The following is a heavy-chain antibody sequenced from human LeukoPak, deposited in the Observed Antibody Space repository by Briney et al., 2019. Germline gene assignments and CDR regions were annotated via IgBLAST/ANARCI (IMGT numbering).Heavy chain of an antibody. Sequence: GGSLRLSCAASGFTFSSYAIHWVRQAPGKGLEWVAVISYDGSSKYYADSVKGRFTISRDNSKNTLYLQMNSLRAEDTAVYYCARASPREYYFNYWGQGTLVTVSS. J-gene: IGHJ4*02. CDR1: GFTFSSYA. CDR3: ARASPREYYFNY. V-gene: IGHV3-30*04. CDR2: ISYDGSSK.